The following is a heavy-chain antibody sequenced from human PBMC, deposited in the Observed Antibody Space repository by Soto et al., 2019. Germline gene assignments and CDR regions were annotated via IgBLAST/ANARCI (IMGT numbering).Heavy chain of an antibody. D-gene: IGHD5-12*01. V-gene: IGHV1-46*01. Sequence: EASVKVSCKASGYIFTSHPIRWVRQPPGQGLEWMGVINPSGDNERYAQKFQGRVTMTGDTSSSTVYVELTGLRSEDTAVYYCARVYSGNLGNYFDSWGQGTLVTVSS. CDR1: GYIFTSHP. CDR2: INPSGDNE. CDR3: ARVYSGNLGNYFDS. J-gene: IGHJ4*02.